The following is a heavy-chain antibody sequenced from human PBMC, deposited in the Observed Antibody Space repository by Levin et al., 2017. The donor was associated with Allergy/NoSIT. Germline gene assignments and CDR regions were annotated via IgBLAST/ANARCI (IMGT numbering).Heavy chain of an antibody. J-gene: IGHJ3*02. CDR3: ARIAVAGTAAGAFDI. V-gene: IGHV5-51*01. CDR1: GYSFTSYW. D-gene: IGHD6-19*01. CDR2: IYPGDSDT. Sequence: GESLKISCKGSGYSFTSYWIGWVRQMPGKGLEWMGIIYPGDSDTRYSPSFQGQVTISADKSISTAYLQWSSLKASDTAMYYCARIAVAGTAAGAFDIWGQGTMVTVSS.